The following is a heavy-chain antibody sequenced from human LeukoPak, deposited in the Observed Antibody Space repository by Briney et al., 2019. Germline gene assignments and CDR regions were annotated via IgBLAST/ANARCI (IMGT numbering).Heavy chain of an antibody. CDR1: GYTFTSYG. CDR3: ARERTTGILNYYYYGMDV. J-gene: IGHJ6*02. V-gene: IGHV1-18*01. D-gene: IGHD1-14*01. CDR2: ISAYNGNT. Sequence: GASVKVSCKASGYTFTSYGISWVRQAPGQGLEWMGWISAYNGNTNYAQKLQGRVTMTTDTSTSTAYMELRSLRSDDTAVYYCARERTTGILNYYYYGMDVWGQGTTVTVSS.